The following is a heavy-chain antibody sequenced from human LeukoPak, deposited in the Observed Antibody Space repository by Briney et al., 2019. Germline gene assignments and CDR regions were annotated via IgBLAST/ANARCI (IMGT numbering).Heavy chain of an antibody. J-gene: IGHJ4*02. Sequence: ASVKVSCKASGYTFTGYYIHWVRQAPGQGLEWMGLINPGGANTNYAQNFQGRVTMTRDTSTSTAYMELRSLRSDDTAVYYCARDYYNSSGYPDYWGQGTLVTVSS. V-gene: IGHV1-46*01. CDR3: ARDYYNSSGYPDY. CDR2: INPGGANT. D-gene: IGHD3-22*01. CDR1: GYTFTGYY.